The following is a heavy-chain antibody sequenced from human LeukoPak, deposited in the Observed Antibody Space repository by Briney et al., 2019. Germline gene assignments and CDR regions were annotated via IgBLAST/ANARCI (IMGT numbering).Heavy chain of an antibody. V-gene: IGHV1-18*01. CDR3: ARDPFDYGGKNAFDI. J-gene: IGHJ3*02. CDR2: ISAYNGNT. Sequence: ASVKASCKATGYTFTSYGISWVRQAPGQGLEWMGWISAYNGNTNYAQKLQGRVTMTADTSTSTAYMELRSLRSDDTAVYYCARDPFDYGGKNAFDIWGQGTMVTVSS. D-gene: IGHD4-23*01. CDR1: GYTFTSYG.